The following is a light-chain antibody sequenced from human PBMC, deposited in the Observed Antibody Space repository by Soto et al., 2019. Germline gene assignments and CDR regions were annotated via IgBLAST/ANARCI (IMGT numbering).Light chain of an antibody. CDR2: GAS. V-gene: IGKV3D-15*01. J-gene: IGKJ1*01. CDR3: QHERT. Sequence: EIVMTQSPGTLSVSPGERATLSCRASQTIDTNLAWYQQKPGQAPRLLIFGASTRATGIPDRFSGSGSGTDFTLTISSLQSEDFAVYYCQHERTFGQGTKVDIK. CDR1: QTIDTN.